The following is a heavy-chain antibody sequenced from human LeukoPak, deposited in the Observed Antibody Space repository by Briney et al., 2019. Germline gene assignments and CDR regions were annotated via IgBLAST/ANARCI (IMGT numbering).Heavy chain of an antibody. D-gene: IGHD3-22*01. Sequence: GGSLRLSCAASGFTLRSYAMSWVRQAPGKGLEWVSAISGSGGSTYYADSVKGRFTISRDNSKNTLYLQMNSLRAEDTAVYYCAKRGYYYDSSGYYSRTYFDYWGQGTLVIVSS. J-gene: IGHJ4*02. CDR1: GFTLRSYA. CDR2: ISGSGGST. V-gene: IGHV3-23*01. CDR3: AKRGYYYDSSGYYSRTYFDY.